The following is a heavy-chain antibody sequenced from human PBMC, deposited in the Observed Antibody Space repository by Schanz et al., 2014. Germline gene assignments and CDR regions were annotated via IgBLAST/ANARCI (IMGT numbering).Heavy chain of an antibody. D-gene: IGHD2-8*02. CDR1: GFNFSSYG. Sequence: EVKMVESGGGLVKPGGSLRLSCAASGFNFSSYGMNWLRQAPGKGLEWVSLISDSGDTAYYADSVKGRFTISRDNFKGALYLQMSSLRAEDTAVYYCAKSLESCPGGRCSRGYFDYWGQGTLVTVSS. J-gene: IGHJ4*02. CDR3: AKSLESCPGGRCSRGYFDY. V-gene: IGHV3-23*04. CDR2: ISDSGDTA.